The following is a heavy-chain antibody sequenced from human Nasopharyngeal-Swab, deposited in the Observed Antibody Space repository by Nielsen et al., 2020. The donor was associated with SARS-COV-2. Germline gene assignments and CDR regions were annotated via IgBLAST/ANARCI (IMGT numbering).Heavy chain of an antibody. Sequence: WIRQSPGKGLERIGRIYYSGSTYYNPSLKSRVTISVDTSKNQFSLKLSSVTAADTAVYYCAARQRPSYSSGWYQQITDYWGQGTLVTVSS. CDR2: IYYSGST. V-gene: IGHV4-39*01. J-gene: IGHJ4*02. D-gene: IGHD6-19*01. CDR3: AARQRPSYSSGWYQQITDY.